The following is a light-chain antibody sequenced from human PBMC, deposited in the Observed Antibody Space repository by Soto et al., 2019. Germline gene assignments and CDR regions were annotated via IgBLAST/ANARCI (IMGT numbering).Light chain of an antibody. Sequence: QSALTQPASVSGSPGQSITISCTGTSSDVGGYNFVSWYQQHPGKAPRLMIFDVNNRPSGVSTRFSGSKSGNTASLTISGLQAEDEADYYCCSYSGSNTNVVFGGGTKLTVL. CDR2: DVN. J-gene: IGLJ2*01. CDR3: CSYSGSNTNVV. CDR1: SSDVGGYNF. V-gene: IGLV2-14*03.